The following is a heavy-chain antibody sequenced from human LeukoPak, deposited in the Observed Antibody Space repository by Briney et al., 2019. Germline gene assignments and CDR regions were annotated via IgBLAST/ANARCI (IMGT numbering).Heavy chain of an antibody. Sequence: PSQTLSLTCTVSGGSISSGGYYWSWIRQHPGKGLEWIGYIYYSGSTYYNPSLKSRVTISVDTSKNQFSLKLSSVTAADTAVYYCARARGASGALTMFYYYGMDVWGQGTTVTVSS. D-gene: IGHD3-10*02. V-gene: IGHV4-31*03. CDR2: IYYSGST. CDR3: ARARGASGALTMFYYYGMDV. J-gene: IGHJ6*02. CDR1: GGSISSGGYY.